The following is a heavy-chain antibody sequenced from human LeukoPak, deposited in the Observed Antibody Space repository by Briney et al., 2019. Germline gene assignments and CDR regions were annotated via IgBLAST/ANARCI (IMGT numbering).Heavy chain of an antibody. CDR2: INPNSGGT. V-gene: IGHV1-2*02. J-gene: IGHJ4*02. Sequence: ASVKVSCKASGYTFTGYYMHWVRQAPGQGLEWMGWINPNSGGTNYAQKFQGRVTMTRDTSISTAYMELSRLRSDDTAVYYCARDQETGPLYYFDYWGQGTLVTVSS. CDR3: ARDQETGPLYYFDY. D-gene: IGHD7-27*01. CDR1: GYTFTGYY.